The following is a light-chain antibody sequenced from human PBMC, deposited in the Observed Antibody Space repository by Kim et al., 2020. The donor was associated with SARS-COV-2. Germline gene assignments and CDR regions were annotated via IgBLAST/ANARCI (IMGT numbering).Light chain of an antibody. J-gene: IGLJ3*02. Sequence: VSVSCPRRRGSIPSNYVQLYQLRSGSTPTTVIYEDNQSTSVVPDRFSGSIDSSSNSASLTISVLKTEDEADYYCQSYDSSTSWVFGGGTKLTVL. CDR1: RGSIPSNY. CDR3: QSYDSSTSWV. CDR2: EDN. V-gene: IGLV6-57*01.